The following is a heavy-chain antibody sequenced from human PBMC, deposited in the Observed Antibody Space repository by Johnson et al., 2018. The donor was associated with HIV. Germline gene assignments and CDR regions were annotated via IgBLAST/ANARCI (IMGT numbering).Heavy chain of an antibody. V-gene: IGHV3-30*03. CDR3: ARDLSRGGIAARLGAFDI. J-gene: IGHJ3*02. D-gene: IGHD6-6*01. CDR2: ISYDGSNK. CDR1: GFTFSSSG. Sequence: QVRLVESGGGVVQPGRSLRLSCAASGFTFSSSGMHWVRQAPGKGLEWVAVISYDGSNKYYADSVKGRFTISRDNSKNTLYLQMNSLRAEDTAVYYCARDLSRGGIAARLGAFDIWGQGTMVTVSS.